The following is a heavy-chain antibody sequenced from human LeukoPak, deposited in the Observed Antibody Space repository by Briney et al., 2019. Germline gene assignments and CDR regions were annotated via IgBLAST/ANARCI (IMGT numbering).Heavy chain of an antibody. J-gene: IGHJ5*02. CDR2: IYHSGDSA. CDR3: VRQERQSNWFDP. V-gene: IGHV4-38-2*02. CDR1: GYSISSGYY. Sequence: SETLSLTCTVSGYSISSGYYWGWVRQPPGKGLEWSGNIYHSGDSAYYNPSLKSRVTISVDTSKNQFSLKLNSVTATDTATYYCVRQERQSNWFDPWGQGTLVSVSS.